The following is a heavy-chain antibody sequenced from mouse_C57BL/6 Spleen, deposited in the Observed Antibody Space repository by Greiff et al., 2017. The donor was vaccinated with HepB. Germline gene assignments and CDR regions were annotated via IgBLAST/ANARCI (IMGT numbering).Heavy chain of an antibody. CDR3: ASPIYYYGDFDV. CDR2: IYPGDGDT. CDR1: GYAFSSSW. D-gene: IGHD1-1*01. V-gene: IGHV1-82*01. J-gene: IGHJ1*03. Sequence: LVESGPELVKPGASVKISCKASGYAFSSSWMNWVKQRPGKGLEWIGRIYPGDGDTNYNGKFKGKATLTADKSSSTAYMQLSSLTSEDSAVYFCASPIYYYGDFDVWGTGTTVTVSS.